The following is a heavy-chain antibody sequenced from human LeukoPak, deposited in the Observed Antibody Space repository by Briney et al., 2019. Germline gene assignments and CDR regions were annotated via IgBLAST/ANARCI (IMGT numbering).Heavy chain of an antibody. CDR3: ARGDDIVVVPAAIIDY. CDR2: INPNSGGT. V-gene: IGHV1-2*06. CDR1: GGTLNNSA. J-gene: IGHJ4*02. Sequence: ASVKVSCKTSGGTLNNSAISWVRQAPGQGLEWMGRINPNSGGTNYAQKFQGRVTMTRDTSISTAYMELSRLRSDDTAVYYCARGDDIVVVPAAIIDYWGQGTLVTVSS. D-gene: IGHD2-2*02.